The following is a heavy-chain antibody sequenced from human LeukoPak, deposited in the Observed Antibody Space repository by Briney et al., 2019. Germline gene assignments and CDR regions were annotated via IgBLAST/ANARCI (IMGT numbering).Heavy chain of an antibody. Sequence: GRSLRLSCAASGFTFSAYGMHWVRQAPGKGLEWVAVIAYDGSNKHYADSVRGRFTISRDNSKNTLYLQMNSLRAEDTAVYYCARGPMAKYDPYYYYYMDVWGKGTTVTISS. V-gene: IGHV3-30*03. CDR2: IAYDGSNK. CDR1: GFTFSAYG. J-gene: IGHJ6*03. D-gene: IGHD3-10*01. CDR3: ARGPMAKYDPYYYYYMDV.